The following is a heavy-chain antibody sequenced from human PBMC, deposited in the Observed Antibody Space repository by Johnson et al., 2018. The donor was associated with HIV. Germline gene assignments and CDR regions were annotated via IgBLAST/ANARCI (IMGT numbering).Heavy chain of an antibody. CDR3: ARDPVTNAFDI. J-gene: IGHJ3*02. CDR1: GFTFSSYG. D-gene: IGHD4-11*01. V-gene: IGHV3-NL1*01. Sequence: VQLVESGGGVVQPGRSLRLSCAASGFTFSSYGMHWVRQAPGKGLEWVAVIYSDGSTYYADSVKGRFTISRDNSKNTLYLQMNSLRAEDTAVYYCARDPVTNAFDIWGQGTMVTVSS. CDR2: IYSDGST.